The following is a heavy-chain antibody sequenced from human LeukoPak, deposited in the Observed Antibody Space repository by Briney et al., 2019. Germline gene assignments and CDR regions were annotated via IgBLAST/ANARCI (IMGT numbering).Heavy chain of an antibody. V-gene: IGHV3-30*02. J-gene: IGHJ4*02. CDR3: AKSVASDAY. CDR2: IRYDGSNK. CDR1: GFTFSSYG. D-gene: IGHD5-12*01. Sequence: PGGSLRLSCAASGFTFSSYGMHWVRQAPGKGLEWVAFIRYDGSNKYYADFVKGRFTISRDNSKNTLSLQMNGLIPEDTAVYYCAKSVASDAYWGQGTLVTVSS.